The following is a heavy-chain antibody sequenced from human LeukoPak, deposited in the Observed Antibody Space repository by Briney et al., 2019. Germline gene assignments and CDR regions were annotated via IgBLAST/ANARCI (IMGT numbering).Heavy chain of an antibody. V-gene: IGHV1-18*01. CDR2: ISAYNGNT. J-gene: IGHJ5*02. D-gene: IGHD2-15*01. CDR3: ARDPGGIVVPRWFDP. CDR1: GYTFTSYG. Sequence: GASVKVSCKASGYTFTSYGISWVRQAPGQGLEWMGWISAYNGNTNYAQKLQGRVTMTTDTSTSTAYMELRSLRSDDTAVYYCARDPGGIVVPRWFDPWGQGTLVTVSS.